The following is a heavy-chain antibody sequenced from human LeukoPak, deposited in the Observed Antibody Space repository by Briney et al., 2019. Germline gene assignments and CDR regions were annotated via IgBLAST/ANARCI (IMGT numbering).Heavy chain of an antibody. V-gene: IGHV4-59*08. CDR3: ARGSPHYYDSSGYFSY. CDR1: GGSISSYY. D-gene: IGHD3-22*01. Sequence: SETLSLTCTVSGGSISSYYWSWIRQPPGKGLEWIGYIYYSGSTNYNPSLKSRVTISVDTSKNQFSLKLSSVTAADTAVYYCARGSPHYYDSSGYFSYWGQGTLVTVSS. CDR2: IYYSGST. J-gene: IGHJ4*02.